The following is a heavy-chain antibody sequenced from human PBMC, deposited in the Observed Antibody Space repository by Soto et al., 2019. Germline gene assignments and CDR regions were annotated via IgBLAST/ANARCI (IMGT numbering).Heavy chain of an antibody. CDR3: AGYCSGGSCYPREVGMDV. J-gene: IGHJ6*02. CDR1: GFTFSSYA. CDR2: ISGSGGST. Sequence: GGSLRLSCAASGFTFSSYAMSWVRQAPGKGLEWVSAISGSGGSTYYADSVKGRFTISRDNSKNTLYLQMNSLRAEDTAVYYCAGYCSGGSCYPREVGMDVWGQGTTVTVSS. D-gene: IGHD2-15*01. V-gene: IGHV3-23*01.